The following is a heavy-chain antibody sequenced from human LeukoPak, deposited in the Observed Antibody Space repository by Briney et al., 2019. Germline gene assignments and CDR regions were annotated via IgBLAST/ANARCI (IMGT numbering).Heavy chain of an antibody. Sequence: SETLSLTCTVSGGSISSYYWSWIRQPAGKGLEWIGRIYTSGSTNYNPSLKSRVTMSVDTSKNQFSLKLSSVTAADTAVYYCARTSSSSVTYYFDYWGQGTLVTVSS. CDR1: GGSISSYY. CDR2: IYTSGST. V-gene: IGHV4-4*07. J-gene: IGHJ4*02. D-gene: IGHD6-6*01. CDR3: ARTSSSSVTYYFDY.